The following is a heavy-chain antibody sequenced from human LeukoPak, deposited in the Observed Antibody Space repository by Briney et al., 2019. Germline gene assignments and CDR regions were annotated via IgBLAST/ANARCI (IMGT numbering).Heavy chain of an antibody. CDR1: AFTFSSYG. Sequence: GGSLRLSCAASAFTFSSYGMHWVRQAPGKGLAWVAFISYDGTYKFHADSVKGRFTISRDNSNNTLYLQMNGLRPDDTAVYYCAKDQRGFSYGYSYLFDPRGQGTLVTVSS. CDR3: AKDQRGFSYGYSYLFDP. CDR2: ISYDGTYK. J-gene: IGHJ5*02. D-gene: IGHD5-18*01. V-gene: IGHV3-30*18.